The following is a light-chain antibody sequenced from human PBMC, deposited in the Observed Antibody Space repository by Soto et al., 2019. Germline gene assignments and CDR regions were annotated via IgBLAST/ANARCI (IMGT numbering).Light chain of an antibody. CDR3: QQYKSFTYT. CDR1: QDINSW. Sequence: DIQMTQSPSTLSASVGDRVTITCRASQDINSWLAWYQQKPGKAPNLLIYDASSLESGVPSRFSGSGSGTDFTLTITGLQPDDFATYYCQQYKSFTYTFGQGTELEIK. V-gene: IGKV1-5*01. J-gene: IGKJ2*01. CDR2: DAS.